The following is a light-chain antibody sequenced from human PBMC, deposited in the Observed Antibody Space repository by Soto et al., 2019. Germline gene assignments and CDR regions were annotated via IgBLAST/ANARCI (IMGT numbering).Light chain of an antibody. Sequence: QSALTQPPSVSGAPGQRVTISCTGSSSNIGAGYDVHWYQQLPGTAPKLLIYGNNNRPSGVPDRFSGSKSGTSASLAITGLQAEDEADYHCQSYDSSLSAPYVFGTGTKGTVL. CDR1: SSNIGAGYD. V-gene: IGLV1-40*01. J-gene: IGLJ1*01. CDR2: GNN. CDR3: QSYDSSLSAPYV.